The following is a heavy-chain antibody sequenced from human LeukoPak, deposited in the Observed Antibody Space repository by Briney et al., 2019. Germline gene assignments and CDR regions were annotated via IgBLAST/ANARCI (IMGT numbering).Heavy chain of an antibody. V-gene: IGHV6-1*01. D-gene: IGHD3-10*01. Sequence: SQALSLTCAISGDSVSSNSSAWNWIRQSPSGGLEWLGRTYYRSKWYTDYAVSVEGRATIHPDISKNQFSLQLNSVTPEDTAVYYCARGPGGFDYWGQGALVTVSS. CDR1: GDSVSSNSSA. J-gene: IGHJ4*02. CDR3: ARGPGGFDY. CDR2: TYYRSKWYT.